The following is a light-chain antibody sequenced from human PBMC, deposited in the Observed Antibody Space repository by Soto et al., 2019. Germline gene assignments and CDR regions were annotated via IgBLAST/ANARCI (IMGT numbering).Light chain of an antibody. CDR3: QHYSGYSWT. CDR1: QTINYW. CDR2: DAS. J-gene: IGKJ1*01. V-gene: IGKV1-5*01. Sequence: DIQVTQSPSTLSASIGYRVTITCRTSQTINYWLAWYQQKPGKAPKLLIYDASSLGSGVPSRFSGSESRTEFTLTISSLQPDDFATYYCQHYSGYSWTFGQGTKVDIK.